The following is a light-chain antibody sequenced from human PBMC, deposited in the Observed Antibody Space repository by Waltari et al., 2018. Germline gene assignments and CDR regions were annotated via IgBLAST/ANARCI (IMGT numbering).Light chain of an antibody. J-gene: IGLJ3*02. CDR3: CSYTGTYTHWV. V-gene: IGLV2-11*01. Sequence: QSALTQPRSVSGSPGQSVTISCTRTSNDVGAYNYVSWHQQHPGKAPKLRLYAVSKRPSGVPDRFSASKSGNTASLTISGLQAEDEADYYCCSYTGTYTHWVFGGGTKLTVL. CDR1: SNDVGAYNY. CDR2: AVS.